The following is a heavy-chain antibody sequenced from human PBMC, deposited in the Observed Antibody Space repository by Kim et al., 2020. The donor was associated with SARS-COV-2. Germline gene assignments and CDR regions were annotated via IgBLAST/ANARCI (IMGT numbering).Heavy chain of an antibody. D-gene: IGHD6-13*01. J-gene: IGHJ6*02. CDR1: GFTFSSYA. V-gene: IGHV3-30*04. CDR3: ARVASIAAAGWYYGMDV. CDR2: ISYDDVTNK. Sequence: GESLRLSCVVSGFTFSSYAMHWVRQAPGKGLEWVAVISYDDVTNKYYADSVKGRFTISRDNSENTLYLQMTSLRGEDTAVYYCARVASIAAAGWYYGMDVWGQGTTVTVSS.